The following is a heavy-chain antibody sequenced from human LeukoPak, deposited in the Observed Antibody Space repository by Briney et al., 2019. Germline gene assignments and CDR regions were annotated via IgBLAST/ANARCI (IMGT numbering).Heavy chain of an antibody. J-gene: IGHJ4*02. CDR1: GFIFSRHG. D-gene: IGHD6-13*01. Sequence: GGSLRLSCAASGFIFSRHGMNWVRQAPGKGLEWVSRINSDGSSTSYADSVKGRFTISRDNAKNTLYLQMNSLRAEDTAVYYCAKDPWRYSSSWYFSYFDYWGQGTLVTVSS. V-gene: IGHV3-74*01. CDR2: INSDGSST. CDR3: AKDPWRYSSSWYFSYFDY.